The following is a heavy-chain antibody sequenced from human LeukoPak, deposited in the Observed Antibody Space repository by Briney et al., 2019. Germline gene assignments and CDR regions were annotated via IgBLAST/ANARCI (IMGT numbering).Heavy chain of an antibody. CDR3: ARDPGYCSSTSCYASHYYYYMDV. J-gene: IGHJ6*03. CDR2: ISAYNGNT. V-gene: IGHV1-18*01. Sequence: WASVKVSCKASGYTFTSYGISWVRQAPGQGLEWMGWISAYNGNTNYAQKLQGRVTMTTDTSTSTAYMELRSLRSDDTAVYYCARDPGYCSSTSCYASHYYYYMDVWGKGTTVTVSS. CDR1: GYTFTSYG. D-gene: IGHD2-2*01.